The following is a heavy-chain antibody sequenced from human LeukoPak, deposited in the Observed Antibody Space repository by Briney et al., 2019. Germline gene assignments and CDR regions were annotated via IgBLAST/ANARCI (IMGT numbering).Heavy chain of an antibody. CDR3: AKGLEQLVQGNY. V-gene: IGHV3-30-3*01. Sequence: GGSLRLSCAASGFTFSSYAMHWVRQAPGKGLEWVAVISYDGSNKYYADSVKGRFTISRDNSKNTLYLQMNSLRAEDTAVYYCAKGLEQLVQGNYWGQGTLVTVSS. D-gene: IGHD6-6*01. CDR2: ISYDGSNK. CDR1: GFTFSSYA. J-gene: IGHJ4*02.